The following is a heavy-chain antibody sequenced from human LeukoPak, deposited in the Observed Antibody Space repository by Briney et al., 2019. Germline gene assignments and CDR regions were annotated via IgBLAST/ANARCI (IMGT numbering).Heavy chain of an antibody. V-gene: IGHV4-59*08. Sequence: SETLSLTCTVSGGSISSYYWSWIRQPPGKGLEWIGYIHYSGNSNYNPSLKSRVTISVDTSKNQFSLKLSSVTAADTAVYYCARYYYGSGRPKWALDYWGQGTLVTVSS. CDR1: GGSISSYY. D-gene: IGHD3-10*01. CDR2: IHYSGNS. J-gene: IGHJ4*02. CDR3: ARYYYGSGRPKWALDY.